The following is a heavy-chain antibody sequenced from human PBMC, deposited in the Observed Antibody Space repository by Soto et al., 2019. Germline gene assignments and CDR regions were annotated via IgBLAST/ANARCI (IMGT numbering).Heavy chain of an antibody. D-gene: IGHD2-15*01. CDR2: IYTDGTT. CDR1: GDSISDYFY. J-gene: IGHJ4*02. Sequence: QVQLQGSGPGQVKPSETLSLTYTVSGDSISDYFYWSWIRQRAGKDLEWIGRIYTDGTTKYNPSLKSRVTLSLDKSKNQFSLRLSSVTAADTAVYYFAREVRGGFTGIFDQWGRGSRVTVSS. V-gene: IGHV4-4*07. CDR3: AREVRGGFTGIFDQ.